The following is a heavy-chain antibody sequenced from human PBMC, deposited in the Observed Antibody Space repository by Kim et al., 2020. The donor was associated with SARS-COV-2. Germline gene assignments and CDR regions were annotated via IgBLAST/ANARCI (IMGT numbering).Heavy chain of an antibody. CDR1: GYTFTSYD. V-gene: IGHV1-8*01. D-gene: IGHD3-9*01. CDR3: ARGLSAEIRYFDWLPSVYGMDV. Sequence: ASVKVSCKASGYTFTSYDINWVRQATGQGLEWMGWMNPNSGNTGYAQKFQGRVTMTRNTSISTAYMELSSLRSEDTAVYYCARGLSAEIRYFDWLPSVYGMDVWGQGTTVTVSS. J-gene: IGHJ6*02. CDR2: MNPNSGNT.